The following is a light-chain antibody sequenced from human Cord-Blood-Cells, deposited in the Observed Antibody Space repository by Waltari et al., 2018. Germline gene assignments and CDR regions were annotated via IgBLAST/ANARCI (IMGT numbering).Light chain of an antibody. CDR2: DVS. V-gene: IGLV2-14*03. CDR1: SGDVGGYNY. CDR3: SSYTSSSTV. Sequence: QSALTQPASVSGSPGQSITISCTGTSGDVGGYNYVSWYQQHPGKAPKLMIYDVSNRPSGVSNRLSGAKSGNTASLTISGLQADDEADYYCSSYTSSSTVFGGGTKLTVL. J-gene: IGLJ2*01.